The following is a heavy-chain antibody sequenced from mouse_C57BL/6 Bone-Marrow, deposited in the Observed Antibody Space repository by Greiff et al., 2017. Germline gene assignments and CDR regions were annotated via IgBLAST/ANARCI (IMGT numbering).Heavy chain of an antibody. CDR3: ARRTTVVPLDY. Sequence: VQLQESGAELARPGASVKLSCKASGFTFTSYGISWVKQRTGQGLEWIGEIFPRSGNTYYNEKFKGKATLTADKSSSTAYMELRSLTSEDSAVYFCARRTTVVPLDYWGQGTTLTVSS. CDR2: IFPRSGNT. J-gene: IGHJ2*01. V-gene: IGHV1-81*01. CDR1: GFTFTSYG. D-gene: IGHD1-1*01.